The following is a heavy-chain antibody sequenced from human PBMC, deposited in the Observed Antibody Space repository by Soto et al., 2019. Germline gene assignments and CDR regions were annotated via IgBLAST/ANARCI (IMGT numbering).Heavy chain of an antibody. Sequence: QVQLVESGGGLVKPGGSLRLSCAASGFTFNDYYMSWVRQAPGKGLEWGSYISGSGPYTKHADSVKGRFTISRDNAKNSLYLQMSSLRVEDTAVYYCARVPVSMVRGYGMDVWGQGTTVTVSS. J-gene: IGHJ6*02. V-gene: IGHV3-11*06. D-gene: IGHD3-10*01. CDR1: GFTFNDYY. CDR2: ISGSGPYT. CDR3: ARVPVSMVRGYGMDV.